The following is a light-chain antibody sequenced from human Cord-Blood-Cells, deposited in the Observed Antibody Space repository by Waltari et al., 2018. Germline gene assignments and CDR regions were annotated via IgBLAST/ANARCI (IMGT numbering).Light chain of an antibody. CDR1: SSDVGGYNS. CDR2: DVS. V-gene: IGLV2-14*01. J-gene: IGLJ3*02. Sequence: SALTQPASVSGAPGHSITISCTGTSSDVGGYNSASWYQQHPGKAPKLMIYDVSNRPSGVSKRFSGSKSGNTASLTISGLQAEDEADYYCSSYTSSSTWVFGGGTKLTVL. CDR3: SSYTSSSTWV.